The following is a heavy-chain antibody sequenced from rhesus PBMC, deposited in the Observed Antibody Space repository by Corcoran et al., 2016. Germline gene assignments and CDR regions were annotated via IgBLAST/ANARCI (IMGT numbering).Heavy chain of an antibody. J-gene: IGHJ4*01. Sequence: QVQLQESGPGLVKPSETLSLTCTVSGGSISDSYYWSWIRQPPGKGLGWMGRIYGSGGTTNSNPSLKSRVTISRDTSKNQFSLKLSSVTAADTAVYYCARGEWELLSYWGQGVLVTVSS. V-gene: IGHV4-160*01. CDR2: IYGSGGTT. CDR1: GGSISDSYY. D-gene: IGHD1-44*02. CDR3: ARGEWELLSY.